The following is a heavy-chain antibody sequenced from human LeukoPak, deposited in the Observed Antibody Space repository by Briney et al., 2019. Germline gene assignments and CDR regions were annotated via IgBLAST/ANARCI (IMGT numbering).Heavy chain of an antibody. D-gene: IGHD3-22*01. Sequence: GASVKVSCKASGYTFTSYYMHWVRQAPGQGLEWMGIISPSGGSTSYAQKFQGRVTMTRDMSTSTVYMELSSLRSEDTAVYYCARAFYDSSGYYYVQDYWGQGTLVTVSS. CDR3: ARAFYDSSGYYYVQDY. V-gene: IGHV1-46*01. J-gene: IGHJ4*02. CDR2: ISPSGGST. CDR1: GYTFTSYY.